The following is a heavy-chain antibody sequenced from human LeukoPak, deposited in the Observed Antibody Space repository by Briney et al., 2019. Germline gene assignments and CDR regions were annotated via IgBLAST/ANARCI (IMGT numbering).Heavy chain of an antibody. CDR2: ISQSGRTI. D-gene: IGHD6-13*01. Sequence: GGSLRLSCAASGFTFSNYELNWVRQAPGKGLEWVSYISQSGRTIYSADSVKGRVTISRDNAKNSLYLQMNSLRAEDTAVYYCARGVGSSWPGWFDPWGEGTLVTVSS. CDR3: ARGVGSSWPGWFDP. CDR1: GFTFSNYE. V-gene: IGHV3-48*03. J-gene: IGHJ5*02.